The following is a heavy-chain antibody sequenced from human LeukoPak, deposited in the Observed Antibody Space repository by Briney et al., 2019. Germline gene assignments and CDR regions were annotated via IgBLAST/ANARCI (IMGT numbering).Heavy chain of an antibody. CDR2: ISYDGSNK. J-gene: IGHJ5*01. CDR3: ARVAVSGPTGWFDS. V-gene: IGHV3-30-3*01. CDR1: GFTFSSYA. Sequence: GGSLRLSCAASGFTFSSYAMHWVRQAPGKGLEWVAVISYDGSNKYYADSVKGRFTISRDNVDNVVYLEMNSLGAEDTATYYCARVAVSGPTGWFDSWGQGTLVIVSS. D-gene: IGHD2-8*02.